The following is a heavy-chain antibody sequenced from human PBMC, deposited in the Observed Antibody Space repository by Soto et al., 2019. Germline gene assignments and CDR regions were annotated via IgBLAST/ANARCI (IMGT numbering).Heavy chain of an antibody. J-gene: IGHJ5*02. Sequence: QVQLVESGGALAHLGGSRSLSCEAPGSTLGTFAIPGVGKLPGKGLEWWPVISYEGGNKYSADSVKGRFTISRDNSKNTLYLQMNSLRAEDTAVYYCARSLRGFGGDTYNWFDPWGQGTLVTVSS. CDR3: ARSLRGFGGDTYNWFDP. CDR2: ISYEGGNK. CDR1: GSTLGTFA. D-gene: IGHD3-10*01. V-gene: IGHV3-30-3*01.